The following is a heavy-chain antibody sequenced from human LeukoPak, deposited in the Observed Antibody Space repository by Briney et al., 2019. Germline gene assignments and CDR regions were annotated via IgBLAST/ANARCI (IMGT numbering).Heavy chain of an antibody. Sequence: PGASLRLSCAASGFTFSRYAMSWVRQAPGKGLEWVSAIRGSGGSTSYADSVKGRFTISRDNSKNTLYLQMNSLRAEDTAVYYCARGLRYFDWLLLGYFDYWGQGTLVTVSS. CDR1: GFTFSRYA. J-gene: IGHJ4*02. CDR2: IRGSGGST. V-gene: IGHV3-23*01. CDR3: ARGLRYFDWLLLGYFDY. D-gene: IGHD3-9*01.